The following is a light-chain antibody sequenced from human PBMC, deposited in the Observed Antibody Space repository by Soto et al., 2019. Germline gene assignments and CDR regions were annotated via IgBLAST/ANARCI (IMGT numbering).Light chain of an antibody. J-gene: IGLJ1*01. CDR2: EVN. CDR1: SSDIGAYDY. CDR3: VSFTTTSTHV. Sequence: QSALTQPASLSGSPGQSITISCTGTSSDIGAYDYVSWFQQHPGKAPKLMISEVNNRPSGVSNRFSGSKSGNTAYLTISGVQVEDEAEYFCVSFTTTSTHVFGKGTKVTVL. V-gene: IGLV2-14*01.